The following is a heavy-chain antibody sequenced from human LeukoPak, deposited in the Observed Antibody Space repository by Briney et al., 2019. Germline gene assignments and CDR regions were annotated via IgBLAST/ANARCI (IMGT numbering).Heavy chain of an antibody. Sequence: GGSLRLSCAASGFTFSSYGMHWVRQAPGKGLEWVAFIRYDGSNKYYADSVKGRFTISRDNSKNTLYLQMNSLRAEDTAVYYCAYLAAAGTGQYFQHWGQGTLVTVSS. CDR1: GFTFSSYG. CDR3: AYLAAAGTGQYFQH. J-gene: IGHJ1*01. D-gene: IGHD6-13*01. V-gene: IGHV3-30*02. CDR2: IRYDGSNK.